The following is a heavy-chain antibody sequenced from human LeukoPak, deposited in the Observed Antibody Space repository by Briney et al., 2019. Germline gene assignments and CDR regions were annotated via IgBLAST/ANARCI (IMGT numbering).Heavy chain of an antibody. J-gene: IGHJ4*02. CDR3: ARSYDSSGYPFDY. D-gene: IGHD3-22*01. CDR1: GFTFSSYA. CDR2: ISSNGGST. Sequence: PGGSLRLSCAASGFTFSSYAMHWVRQAPGKGLEYVSAISSNGGSTYYANSVKGRFTISRDNSKNTLYLQMGSLRAEDMAVYYCARSYDSSGYPFDYWGQGTLVTVSS. V-gene: IGHV3-64*01.